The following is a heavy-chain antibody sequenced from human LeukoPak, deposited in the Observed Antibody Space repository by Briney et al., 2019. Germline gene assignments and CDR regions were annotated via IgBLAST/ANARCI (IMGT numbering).Heavy chain of an antibody. CDR2: IYPSGST. D-gene: IGHD2-2*01. CDR3: AKEGSSRYGY. Sequence: SETLSLTCTVSGGPIRNYYWSWIRQPAGKGLEWIGHIYPSGSTNYNPSLKSRVAMSMDTSKNQFSLKVTSVTAADTAVYFCAKEGSSRYGYWGQGTLVTVSS. V-gene: IGHV4-4*07. J-gene: IGHJ4*02. CDR1: GGPIRNYY.